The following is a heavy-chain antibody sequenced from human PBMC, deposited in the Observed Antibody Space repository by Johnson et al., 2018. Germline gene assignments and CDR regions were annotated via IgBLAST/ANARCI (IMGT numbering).Heavy chain of an antibody. V-gene: IGHV3-73*01. J-gene: IGHJ1*01. CDR3: TIYSH. CDR2: IRSKANSYAT. Sequence: VQLQESGGGLVKPGGSLRLSCAASGFSFSGYTMNWVRQASGKGLEWVGRIRSKANSYATTYAASVKGRFTISRDDSKNTAYLQMNSLKTEDTAVYYCTIYSHWGQGTLVTVSS. CDR1: GFSFSGYT. D-gene: IGHD2-21*01.